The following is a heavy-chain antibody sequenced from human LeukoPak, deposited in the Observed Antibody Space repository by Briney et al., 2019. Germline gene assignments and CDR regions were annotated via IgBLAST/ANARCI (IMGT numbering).Heavy chain of an antibody. CDR2: INPSGGST. J-gene: IGHJ4*02. D-gene: IGHD4-17*01. CDR3: ARASGTTAYFDY. V-gene: IGHV1-46*01. CDR1: GYTFTSYY. Sequence: ASVKVSCKASGYTFTSYYMHWVRQAPGQGLEWMGIINPSGGSTSYAQKFQGRVTMTRDTSTSTVYLELSSLRSEDTAVYYCARASGTTAYFDYWGQGTLVTVSS.